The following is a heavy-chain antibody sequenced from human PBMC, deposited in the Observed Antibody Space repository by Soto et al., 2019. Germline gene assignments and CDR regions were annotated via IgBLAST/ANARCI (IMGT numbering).Heavy chain of an antibody. CDR3: VKDESINWYSGHFRH. CDR2: INWNSGSI. D-gene: IGHD6-13*01. J-gene: IGHJ1*01. CDR1: GFTFDDYA. V-gene: IGHV3-9*01. Sequence: SLRLSGAASGFTFDDYAMHWVRQVRGKGLEWVSGINWNSGSIGYGDSVKGRFAISRDNAKNSLHLQMNSLSAEDTAFYYCVKDESINWYSGHFRHWGQGTLVTVS.